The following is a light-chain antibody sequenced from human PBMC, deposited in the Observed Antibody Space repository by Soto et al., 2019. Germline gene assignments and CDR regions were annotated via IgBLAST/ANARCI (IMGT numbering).Light chain of an antibody. CDR3: CSSAGIYTLYG. CDR1: SRDVGGYNY. Sequence: QSALTQPRSVSGSPGQSVTISCTGTSRDVGGYNYVSWYQQHPGKAPKLMIYDVSERPSAVPDRFSGSKSGNTASLTISGLQAEDEADYYFCSSAGIYTLYGFGTGTKLTVL. CDR2: DVS. V-gene: IGLV2-11*01. J-gene: IGLJ1*01.